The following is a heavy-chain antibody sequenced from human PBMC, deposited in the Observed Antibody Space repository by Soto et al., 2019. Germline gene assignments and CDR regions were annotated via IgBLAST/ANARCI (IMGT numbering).Heavy chain of an antibody. J-gene: IGHJ3*02. V-gene: IGHV3-73*01. D-gene: IGHD3-3*01. CDR2: IRTRADDYPT. Sequence: EVQLVESGGGLVQPGESLKLSCAASGFTFSGSAIHWVRQASGKGLEWVGRIRTRADDYPTSYAASMKGRFTISRDDSKNMAYLQMNSLKTEDTAVYYCTRWEWGATHAFDIWGQGTMVTVSS. CDR3: TRWEWGATHAFDI. CDR1: GFTFSGSA.